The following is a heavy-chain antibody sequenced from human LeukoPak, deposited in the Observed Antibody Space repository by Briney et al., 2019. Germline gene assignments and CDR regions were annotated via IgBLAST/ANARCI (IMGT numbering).Heavy chain of an antibody. CDR2: VHYSGGS. Sequence: PSETLSLTCTVSGGSISSSTYYWGWIRQSPGKGLEWIGSVHYSGGSYYSPSLKSRVTISLNTSKNQFSLKLTSVTAADAAVYYCARVTPAGAWLGYFDYWGQGTLVTVSS. CDR1: GGSISSSTYY. J-gene: IGHJ4*02. D-gene: IGHD6-19*01. V-gene: IGHV4-39*07. CDR3: ARVTPAGAWLGYFDY.